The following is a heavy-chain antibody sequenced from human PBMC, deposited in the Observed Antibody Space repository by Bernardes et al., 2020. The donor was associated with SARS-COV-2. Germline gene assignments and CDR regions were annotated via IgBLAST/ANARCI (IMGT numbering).Heavy chain of an antibody. J-gene: IGHJ5*01. Sequence: ASVKVSCKASGYTFNSFAISWVRQAPGQGLEWMGWISAYNGNTNYAQKFQGRVTMTKDASTNTVYMELRSLRSDDTAEYYCARDALDSGFDSWGQGTLVTVSS. CDR1: GYTFNSFA. D-gene: IGHD6-19*01. CDR3: ARDALDSGFDS. CDR2: ISAYNGNT. V-gene: IGHV1-18*04.